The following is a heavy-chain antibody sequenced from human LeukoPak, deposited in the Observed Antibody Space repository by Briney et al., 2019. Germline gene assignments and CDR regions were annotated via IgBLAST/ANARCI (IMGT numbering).Heavy chain of an antibody. CDR1: GFTFSSYG. Sequence: GGSLRLSCAASGFTFSSYGMHWVRQAPGKGLEGVAFIRYDGSNKYYVDSVKGRFTISRDNSKKTLYMQMNSLRAEDTAVYYCAKDLFPLIAKSFFDYWGQGTLVTVSS. CDR3: AKDLFPLIAKSFFDY. D-gene: IGHD2-21*01. CDR2: IRYDGSNK. V-gene: IGHV3-30*02. J-gene: IGHJ4*02.